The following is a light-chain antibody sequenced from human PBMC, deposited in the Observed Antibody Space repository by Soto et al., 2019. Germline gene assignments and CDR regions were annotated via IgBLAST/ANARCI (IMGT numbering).Light chain of an antibody. V-gene: IGLV2-14*01. Sequence: QPALTQPASVSGSPGQSITISCTGTNSDVGDYNYVSWYQQHPGKAPKLIIYEVSNRPSGISDRFSASKSGNTASLTISGLQAEDEADYYCSSYTNSNTRVFGTGTKVTVL. CDR1: NSDVGDYNY. CDR2: EVS. J-gene: IGLJ1*01. CDR3: SSYTNSNTRV.